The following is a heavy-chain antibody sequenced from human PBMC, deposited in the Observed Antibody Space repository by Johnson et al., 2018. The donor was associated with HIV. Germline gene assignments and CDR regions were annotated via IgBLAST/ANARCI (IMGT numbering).Heavy chain of an antibody. V-gene: IGHV3-30*03. J-gene: IGHJ3*02. CDR2: ISHDGSHK. CDR1: GFTFSS. CDR3: ARRGYSSSGGAFDI. Sequence: QMLLVESGGGVVQPGRSLRLSCAASGFTFSSMHWDRQAPGKGLEWVAVISHDGSHKYYADSVKGRFSLSRDISKNMLYLQMNSLRAEDTAVYYCARRGYSSSGGAFDIWGQGTMVTVSS. D-gene: IGHD6-6*01.